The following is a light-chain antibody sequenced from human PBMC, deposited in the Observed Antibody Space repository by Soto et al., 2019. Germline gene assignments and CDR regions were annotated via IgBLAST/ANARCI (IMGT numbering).Light chain of an antibody. CDR2: GAS. CDR3: QQYGSSPPYT. V-gene: IGKV3-20*01. J-gene: IGKJ2*01. CDR1: QSVPSNY. Sequence: EIVLTQSPDTLSLSPGEGATLSCRASQSVPSNYLAWYQKKPGRAPSLLVYGASTTASDVATRFSGSGSGTDFTLTISRLEPEDFAVYYCQQYGSSPPYTFGQGTRLES.